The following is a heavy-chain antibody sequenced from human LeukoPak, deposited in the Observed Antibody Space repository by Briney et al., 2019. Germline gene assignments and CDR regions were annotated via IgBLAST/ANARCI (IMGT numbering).Heavy chain of an antibody. J-gene: IGHJ3*02. D-gene: IGHD3-22*01. CDR1: GFTFSSYA. CDR2: ISYDGSNK. CDR3: ARNRYYYDSSGYYYVDADGAFDI. Sequence: PGGSLRLSCAASGFTFSSYAMHWVRQAPGKGLEWVAVISYDGSNKYYADSVKGRFTISRDNSKNTLYLQMNSLRAEDTAVYYCARNRYYYDSSGYYYVDADGAFDIWGQGTMVTVSS. V-gene: IGHV3-30*04.